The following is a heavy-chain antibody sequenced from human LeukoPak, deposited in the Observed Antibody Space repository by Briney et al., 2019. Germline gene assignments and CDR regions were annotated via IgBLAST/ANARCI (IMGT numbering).Heavy chain of an antibody. CDR3: AKSPSVEYGSGWYKY. V-gene: IGHV3-23*01. J-gene: IGHJ4*02. D-gene: IGHD6-19*01. CDR1: GCTFSSYA. Sequence: PGGSLRLSCAASGCTFSSYATSWVRQAPGKGLEWVSAISGSGGSTYYADSVKGRFTISRDNSKNTLYLQMNSLRAEDTAVYYCAKSPSVEYGSGWYKYWGQGTLVTVSS. CDR2: ISGSGGST.